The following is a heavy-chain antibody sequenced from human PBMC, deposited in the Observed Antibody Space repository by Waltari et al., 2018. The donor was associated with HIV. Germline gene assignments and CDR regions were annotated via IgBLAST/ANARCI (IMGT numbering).Heavy chain of an antibody. CDR2: INHNGRS. J-gene: IGHJ5*02. CDR3: ARESRRRIRQGGINWFDP. D-gene: IGHD3-10*01. Sequence: QVHLQQWGAGQLKASETLSLTCAVYGGSLTDFYWSWLRQCPGRGLEWIAEINHNGRSDFNPSLKSRITIAIDPPKNQFSLTLKSVTAADTGVYFCARESRRRIRQGGINWFDPWGQGTPVNVLS. CDR1: GGSLTDFY. V-gene: IGHV4-34*01.